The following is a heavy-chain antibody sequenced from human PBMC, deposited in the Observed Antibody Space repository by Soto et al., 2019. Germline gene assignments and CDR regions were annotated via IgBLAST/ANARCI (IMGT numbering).Heavy chain of an antibody. J-gene: IGHJ4*02. CDR3: ASYDSSGRFDY. V-gene: IGHV4-59*01. D-gene: IGHD3-22*01. CDR2: IYYSGST. Sequence: SETLSLTCTVSGGSISSYYWSWIRQPPGKGLERIGYIYYSGSTNYNPSHKSRVTISVDTSKNQFSLKLSSVTAADTAVYYCASYDSSGRFDYWGQGTLVTVSS. CDR1: GGSISSYY.